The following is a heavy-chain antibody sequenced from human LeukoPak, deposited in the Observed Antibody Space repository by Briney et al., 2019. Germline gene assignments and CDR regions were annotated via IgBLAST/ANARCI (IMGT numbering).Heavy chain of an antibody. Sequence: SVKVSCKASGYTFTGYYMHWVRQAPGQGLEWMGGIIPIFGTANYAQKFQGRVTITTDESTSTAYMELSSLRSEDTAVYYCASTPYYYDSSGYSVDYWGQGTLVTVSS. J-gene: IGHJ4*02. CDR2: IIPIFGTA. CDR3: ASTPYYYDSSGYSVDY. CDR1: GYTFTGYY. D-gene: IGHD3-22*01. V-gene: IGHV1-69*05.